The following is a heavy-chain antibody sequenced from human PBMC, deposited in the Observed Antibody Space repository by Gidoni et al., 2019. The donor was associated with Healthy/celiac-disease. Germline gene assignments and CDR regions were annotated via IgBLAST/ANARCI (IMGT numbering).Heavy chain of an antibody. V-gene: IGHV4-61*01. CDR1: GGSVRSGSYY. D-gene: IGHD5-12*01. Sequence: QVQLQESGPGLVKPSATLSLTYTLSGGSVRSGSYYWSWIRQPPGKGLEWIGYIYYSGSTNYNPSLKSRVTISVDTSKNQFSLKLSSGTAADTAVYYCAREGGIVATMDYWGQGTLVTVSS. J-gene: IGHJ4*02. CDR2: IYYSGST. CDR3: AREGGIVATMDY.